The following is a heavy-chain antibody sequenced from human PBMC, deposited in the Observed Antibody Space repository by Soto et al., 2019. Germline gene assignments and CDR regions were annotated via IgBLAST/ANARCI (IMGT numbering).Heavy chain of an antibody. V-gene: IGHV3-23*01. CDR2: ISGSGGST. Sequence: GGSLRLSCAASGFTFRRYAMSWVRQAPGKGLEWVSAISGSGGSTYYADSGKGRFTIFRDNSKNTLYLQMSSVRAVNTAVWYCAKDYHEDGPFDFRGQGALVTVSS. D-gene: IGHD3-16*02. CDR1: GFTFRRYA. J-gene: IGHJ4*02. CDR3: AKDYHEDGPFDF.